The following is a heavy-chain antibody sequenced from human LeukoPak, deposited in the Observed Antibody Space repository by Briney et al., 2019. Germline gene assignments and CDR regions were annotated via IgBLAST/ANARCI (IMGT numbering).Heavy chain of an antibody. V-gene: IGHV4-61*01. CDR2: IYYSGST. CDR1: GGSISSSSYY. J-gene: IGHJ6*03. D-gene: IGHD2-2*01. CDR3: ASSNPEAIVVVPAARYYYMDV. Sequence: PSETLSLTCTVSGGSISSSSYYWSWIRQPPGKGLEWIGYIYYSGSTNYNPSLKSRVTISVDTSKNQFSLKLSSVTAADTAVYYCASSNPEAIVVVPAARYYYMDVWGKGTTVTVSS.